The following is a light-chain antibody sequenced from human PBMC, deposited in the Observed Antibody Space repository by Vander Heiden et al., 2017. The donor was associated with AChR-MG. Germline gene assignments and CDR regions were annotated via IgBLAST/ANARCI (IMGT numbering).Light chain of an antibody. Sequence: QSALTQPASVSGSPGLTITISCTGTSSDVGGYNYVSWYQQHPGKAPKLIPHDVSNRPSGVSNRFSGSKSGNTASLTISGLQAEDEADYYCSSYTSSSTPVFGGGTKLTVL. CDR2: DVS. V-gene: IGLV2-14*03. CDR3: SSYTSSSTPV. J-gene: IGLJ3*02. CDR1: SSDVGGYNY.